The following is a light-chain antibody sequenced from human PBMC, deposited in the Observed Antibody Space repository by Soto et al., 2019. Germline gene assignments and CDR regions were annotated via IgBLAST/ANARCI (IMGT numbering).Light chain of an antibody. V-gene: IGKV1-39*01. CDR1: QSISSY. CDR3: QQSYSTPPGYT. Sequence: DIQMTQSPSSLSASVGDRVTITCRASQSISSYLNWYQQKPGKAPKLLIYAASSLQIGVPSRFSGSGSGTDFTLTISSLQPEDFATYYCQQSYSTPPGYTFGQGTKLEIK. J-gene: IGKJ2*01. CDR2: AAS.